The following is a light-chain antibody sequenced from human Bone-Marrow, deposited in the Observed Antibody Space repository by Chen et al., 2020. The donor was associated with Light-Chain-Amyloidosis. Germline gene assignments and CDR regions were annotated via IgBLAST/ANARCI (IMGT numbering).Light chain of an antibody. J-gene: IGLJ3*02. CDR3: QVWDRSSDRPV. CDR2: DDS. CDR1: NIGSTS. Sequence: SYVLTQPFSVSVSPGQTATIACGGNNIGSTSVHWYQQTPGPAPILVVYDDSDQPSGVPERLSGSNSGNTATLTISWVEAGDEDDYFCQVWDRSSDRPVFGGGTKLTVL. V-gene: IGLV3-21*02.